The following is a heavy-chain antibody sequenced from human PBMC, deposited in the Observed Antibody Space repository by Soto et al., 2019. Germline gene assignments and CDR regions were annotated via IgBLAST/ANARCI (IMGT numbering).Heavy chain of an antibody. Sequence: QVQLVQSGAEVKKPGSSVKVSCKASGGTFSSYAISWVRQAPGQGLEWMGGIIPIFGTANYAQKFQGRVTITADESTSTAYMELSSLGSEDTAVYYCARVPIREVTATWGAFDYWGQGTLVTVSS. CDR2: IIPIFGTA. J-gene: IGHJ4*02. CDR1: GGTFSSYA. V-gene: IGHV1-69*12. D-gene: IGHD2-21*02. CDR3: ARVPIREVTATWGAFDY.